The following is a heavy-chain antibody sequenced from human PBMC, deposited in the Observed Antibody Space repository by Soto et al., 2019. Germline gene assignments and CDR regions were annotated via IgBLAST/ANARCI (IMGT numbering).Heavy chain of an antibody. CDR3: ARGDSSGYNDAFDI. CDR2: IWYDGSNK. Sequence: QVQLVESGGGVVQPGRSRRLSCAASGFTFSSYGMHWVRQAPGKGLEWVAVIWYDGSNKYYADSVKGRFTISRDNSKNTLYLQMNSLRAEDTAVYYCARGDSSGYNDAFDIWGQGTMVTVSS. D-gene: IGHD3-22*01. CDR1: GFTFSSYG. J-gene: IGHJ3*02. V-gene: IGHV3-33*01.